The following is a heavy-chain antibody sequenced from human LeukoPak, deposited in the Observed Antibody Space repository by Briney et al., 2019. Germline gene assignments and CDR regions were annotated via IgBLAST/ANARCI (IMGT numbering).Heavy chain of an antibody. J-gene: IGHJ6*02. CDR2: ISAYNGNT. V-gene: IGHV1-18*01. CDR3: ARETLLTGYLYYYYGMDV. CDR1: GYTFTSYG. Sequence: ASVKVSCKASGYTFTSYGISWVRQAPGQGLEWVGWISAYNGNTNYAQKLQGRVTMTTDTSTSTAYMELRSLRSDDTAVYYCARETLLTGYLYYYYGMDVWGQGTTVTVSS. D-gene: IGHD3-9*01.